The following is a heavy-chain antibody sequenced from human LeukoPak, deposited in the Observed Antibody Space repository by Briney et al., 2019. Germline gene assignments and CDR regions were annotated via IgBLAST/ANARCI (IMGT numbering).Heavy chain of an antibody. J-gene: IGHJ4*02. CDR1: GFTFSSYS. V-gene: IGHV3-21*01. D-gene: IGHD3-3*01. CDR3: ARAYPEVTHYDFWSGYYMRPLDY. Sequence: GGSLRLSCAASGFTFSSYSMNWVRQAPGEGLEWVSSISSSSSYIYYADSVKGRFTISRDNAKNSLYLQMNSLRAEDTAVYYCARAYPEVTHYDFWSGYYMRPLDYWGQGTLVTVSS. CDR2: ISSSSSYI.